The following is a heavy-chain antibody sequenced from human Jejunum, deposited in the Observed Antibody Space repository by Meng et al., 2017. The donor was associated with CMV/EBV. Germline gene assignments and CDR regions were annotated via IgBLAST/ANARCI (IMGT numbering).Heavy chain of an antibody. CDR1: GITFRQYG. D-gene: IGHD3-10*01. Sequence: SGITFRQYGMSLISQAPGKGREWVYTISDNCGSKYYTDSGKGRFTISRDEAKNKLYLQMSRLRAEDTDVYYCAKDRGRYGFPYHFEDWGQGSLVTVSS. CDR3: AKDRGRYGFPYHFED. J-gene: IGHJ4*02. V-gene: IGHV3-23*01. CDR2: ISDNCGSK.